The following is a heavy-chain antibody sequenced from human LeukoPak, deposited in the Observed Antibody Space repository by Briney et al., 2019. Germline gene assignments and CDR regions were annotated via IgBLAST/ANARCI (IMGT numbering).Heavy chain of an antibody. CDR2: ISPAGDST. Sequence: PGGSLRLSCTASGFTFSDYSMSWVRQAPGAGLEWVSAISPAGDSTTDADSVKGRFTISRDNSKSTLYLQMNGLTAEDTALYYCARRLVTAGITDFFDSWGQGILVSVSS. CDR1: GFTFSDYS. J-gene: IGHJ4*02. CDR3: ARRLVTAGITDFFDS. D-gene: IGHD2-2*01. V-gene: IGHV3-23*01.